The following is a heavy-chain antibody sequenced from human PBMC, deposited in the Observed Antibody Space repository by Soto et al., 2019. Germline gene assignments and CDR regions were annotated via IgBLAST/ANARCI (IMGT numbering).Heavy chain of an antibody. D-gene: IGHD6-13*01. J-gene: IGHJ3*01. CDR1: GGSVSSDDYF. Sequence: QVQLQESGPGLVQPSQTLSLTCAVSGGSVSSDDYFWSWIRQPPGRGLEWIGYIYHSGSPYYDPSLKSRLTISVDTSKNQFSLNLNSVTAADTAVYYCARSAAGQGNAFDVWGQGTVITVSS. CDR2: IYHSGSP. CDR3: ARSAAGQGNAFDV. V-gene: IGHV4-30-4*01.